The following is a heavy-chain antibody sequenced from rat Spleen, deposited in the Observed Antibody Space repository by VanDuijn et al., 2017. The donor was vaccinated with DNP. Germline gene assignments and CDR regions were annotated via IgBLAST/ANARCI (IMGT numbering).Heavy chain of an antibody. CDR1: GFSLTSTG. CDR3: AIVGDFHNSALPG. V-gene: IGHV2S12*01. Sequence: QVQLKESGPGLVQPSQTLSLTCTVSGFSLTSTGVSWVRQPPGQGLEWIAAISSGGSTYYNSALKSRLSISRDTSKSQVFLKMDSLQTEDTATYYCAIVGDFHNSALPGWGQGVMVTVSS. CDR2: ISSGGST. J-gene: IGHJ2*01. D-gene: IGHD4-3*01.